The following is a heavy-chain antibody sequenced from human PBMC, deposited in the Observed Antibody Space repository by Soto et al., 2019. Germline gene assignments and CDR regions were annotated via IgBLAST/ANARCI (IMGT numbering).Heavy chain of an antibody. CDR2: ISSSSSSYI. CDR1: GFTFSSFS. J-gene: IGHJ6*02. D-gene: IGHD6-13*01. CDR3: ARFPYSSRTSFGMDV. V-gene: IGHV3-21*01. Sequence: GGSLRLSCAASGFTFSSFSMNWVRQAPGKGLEWVSSISSSSSSYIYYADSVKGRFTISRDNAKNSLYLQMNSLRAEDTAVYYCARFPYSSRTSFGMDVWGQGTTVTVSS.